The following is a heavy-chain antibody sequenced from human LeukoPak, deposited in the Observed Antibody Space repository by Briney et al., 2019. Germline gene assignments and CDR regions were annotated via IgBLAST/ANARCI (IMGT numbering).Heavy chain of an antibody. J-gene: IGHJ6*02. D-gene: IGHD1/OR15-1a*01. CDR3: ARNNDMDV. V-gene: IGHV3-7*03. Sequence: GGSLRLSCAASGFILSNHWMTWVRQAPGKGPEWVANVNKDGSEKYYVDSVKGRFTISRDTAKNSLYLQMNNLRAEDTALYYCARNNDMDVWGQGTTVIVSS. CDR1: GFILSNHW. CDR2: VNKDGSEK.